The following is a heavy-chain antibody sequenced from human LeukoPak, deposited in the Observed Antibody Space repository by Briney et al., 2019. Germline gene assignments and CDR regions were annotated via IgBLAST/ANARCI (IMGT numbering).Heavy chain of an antibody. V-gene: IGHV4-61*01. CDR3: ASLNVDTAMVLWEDY. J-gene: IGHJ4*02. D-gene: IGHD5-18*01. Sequence: PSQTLSLTCTVSGGSISSGSYYWSWIRQPPGKGLEWIGYISYSGSTNYNPSLKSRVTISVDTSKNQFSLKLSSVTAADTAVYYCASLNVDTAMVLWEDYWGQGTLVTVSS. CDR2: ISYSGST. CDR1: GGSISSGSYY.